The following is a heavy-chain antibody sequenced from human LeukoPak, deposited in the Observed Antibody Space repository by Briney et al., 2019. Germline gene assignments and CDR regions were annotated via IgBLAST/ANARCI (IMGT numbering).Heavy chain of an antibody. CDR3: ARATDRYYGGAWFDP. CDR1: GGSISSYY. CDR2: IYYSGST. V-gene: IGHV4-59*01. Sequence: KSSETLSLTCTVSGGSISSYYWSWIRQPPGKGLEWLGYIYYSGSTNYNPSLKSRVTISVDTSKNQFSLKLSSVTAADTAVYYCARATDRYYGGAWFDPWGQGTLVTVSS. J-gene: IGHJ5*02. D-gene: IGHD4-23*01.